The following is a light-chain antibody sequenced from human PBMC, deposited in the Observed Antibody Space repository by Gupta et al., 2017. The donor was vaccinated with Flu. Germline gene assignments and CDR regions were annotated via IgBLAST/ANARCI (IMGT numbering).Light chain of an antibody. CDR1: SSDVGSYNL. J-gene: IGLJ1*01. CDR2: EGS. Sequence: ITISCTGTSSDVGSYNLVSWYQQYPGKAPKLMIYEGSKRPSGVSNRFSGSKSGNTASLTISGVQADDEADYYCCSYAGSGTYYVFGTGTKVTVL. V-gene: IGLV2-23*01. CDR3: CSYAGSGTYYV.